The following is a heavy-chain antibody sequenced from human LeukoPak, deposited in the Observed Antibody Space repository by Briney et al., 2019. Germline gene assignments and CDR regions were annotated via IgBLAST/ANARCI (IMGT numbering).Heavy chain of an antibody. V-gene: IGHV4-34*01. D-gene: IGHD5-12*01. CDR1: GGSFSGYY. CDR2: INHSGST. J-gene: IGHJ4*02. Sequence: SETLSLTCAVYGGSFSGYYWSWIRQPPGKGLEWIGEINHSGSTNYNPSLKSRVTISVDTSKNQFSLKLSSVTAADTAVYYCARHPYYRGRGTFDYWGQGTLVTVSS. CDR3: ARHPYYRGRGTFDY.